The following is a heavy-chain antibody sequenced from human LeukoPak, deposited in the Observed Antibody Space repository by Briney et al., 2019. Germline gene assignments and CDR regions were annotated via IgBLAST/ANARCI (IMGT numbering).Heavy chain of an antibody. D-gene: IGHD3-3*02. CDR3: ARRPINCIIANCYVDY. J-gene: IGHJ4*02. CDR1: VYTFTNFY. Sequence: ASVKVSCKASVYTFTNFYIHWVRQAPGQGLEWMGWMNPNSGDTSYAREFQDRVTMTRDTSLNTVYMELSRLRSDDTAVYFCARRPINCIIANCYVDYWGQGTLVTVSS. V-gene: IGHV1-2*02. CDR2: MNPNSGDT.